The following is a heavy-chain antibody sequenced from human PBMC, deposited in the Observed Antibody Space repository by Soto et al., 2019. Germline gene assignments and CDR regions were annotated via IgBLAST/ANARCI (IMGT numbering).Heavy chain of an antibody. CDR2: IITALGTT. CDR1: GDAFSSYT. D-gene: IGHD2-21*01. V-gene: IGHV1-69*08. J-gene: IGHJ6*02. Sequence: QVQLVQSGAELKKTGSSVKVSCRASGDAFSSYTVNWVRQAPGRGLEWMGRIITALGTTDYAQNFKGRLTITAEKSTKTVYTELSSLRSEDTAVYYCARRRYCGYDCYHKHYYGMDVWGQGTTVTVAS. CDR3: ARRRYCGYDCYHKHYYGMDV.